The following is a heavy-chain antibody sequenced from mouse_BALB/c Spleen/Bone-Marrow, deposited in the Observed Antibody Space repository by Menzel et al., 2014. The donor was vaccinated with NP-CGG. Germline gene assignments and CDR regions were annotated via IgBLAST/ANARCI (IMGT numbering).Heavy chain of an antibody. V-gene: IGHV7-3*02. Sequence: EVKLVESGGGLVQPGGSLRLSCATSGFTFTDYYMNWVRQPPGKALEWLGFIRNKANGYTTEFSASVKGRFTISRDNSQSILYLQMNTLRAEDSATYYCARDIGGITLDYWGQGTPLTVSS. CDR3: ARDIGGITLDY. CDR1: GFTFTDYY. D-gene: IGHD1-1*01. CDR2: IRNKANGYTT. J-gene: IGHJ2*01.